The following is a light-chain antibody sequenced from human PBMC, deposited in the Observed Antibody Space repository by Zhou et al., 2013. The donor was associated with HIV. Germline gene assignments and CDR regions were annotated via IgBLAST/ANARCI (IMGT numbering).Light chain of an antibody. Sequence: EIVMTQSPATLSVSPGERATLSCRASQSVSSNLAWYQQKPGQAPRLLIYAASARGTGIPARFSGSGSGTEFTLTISSLQSEDFAVYYCQQYNSWPRTFGQGTKVDIK. CDR2: AAS. J-gene: IGKJ1*01. CDR3: QQYNSWPRT. V-gene: IGKV3-15*01. CDR1: QSVSSN.